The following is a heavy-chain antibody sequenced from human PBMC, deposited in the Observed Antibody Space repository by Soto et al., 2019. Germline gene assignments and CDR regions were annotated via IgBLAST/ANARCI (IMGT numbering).Heavy chain of an antibody. D-gene: IGHD3-3*01. CDR1: GFTFSTHG. CDR2: IPHDGSKK. CDR3: AKDKGPYYDFWSGQRWFDP. V-gene: IGHV3-30*18. J-gene: IGHJ5*02. Sequence: AGGSLRLSCAASGFTFSTHGMHWVRQAPGKGPEWVAVIPHDGSKKYYVESVEGRFSISRDNSKSIVHLQMNNVRTEDTAVYYCAKDKGPYYDFWSGQRWFDPWGQGTLVTVSS.